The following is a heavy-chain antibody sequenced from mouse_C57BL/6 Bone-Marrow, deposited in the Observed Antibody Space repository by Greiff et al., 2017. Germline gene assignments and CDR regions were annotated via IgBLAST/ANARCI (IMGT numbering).Heavy chain of an antibody. CDR3: ARLTTPVLDV. D-gene: IGHD2-12*01. CDR1: GFTFSSYA. Sequence: EVMLVESGGGLVKPGGSLKLSCAASGFTFSSYAMSWVRQTPEKRLEWVATISDGGSYTYYPDNVKGRFTISRDNAKNNLYLQMSHLKSEDTAMYYCARLTTPVLDVRGTRTTVTESS. CDR2: ISDGGSYT. V-gene: IGHV5-4*03. J-gene: IGHJ1*03.